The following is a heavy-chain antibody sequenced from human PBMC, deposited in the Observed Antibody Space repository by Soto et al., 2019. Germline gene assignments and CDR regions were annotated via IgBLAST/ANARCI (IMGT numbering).Heavy chain of an antibody. Sequence: GSLRLSCAASVFKFSNYAMSWVRQAPGKGLEWVSLISATGGGTYYADSVKGRFTISRDNSHNTLYLQVHSLTAEDTAVYYCAKDRRAGGNSAFYFDFWGQGAQVTAPQ. CDR2: ISATGGGT. J-gene: IGHJ4*02. CDR3: AKDRRAGGNSAFYFDF. D-gene: IGHD3-16*01. V-gene: IGHV3-23*01. CDR1: VFKFSNYA.